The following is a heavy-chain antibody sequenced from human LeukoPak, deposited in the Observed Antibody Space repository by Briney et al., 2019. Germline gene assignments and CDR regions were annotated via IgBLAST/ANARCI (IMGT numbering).Heavy chain of an antibody. CDR3: ARHQQWPFYNWFDL. J-gene: IGHJ5*02. CDR2: IYPGDSDT. CDR1: GYSFTSYW. V-gene: IGHV5-51*01. D-gene: IGHD6-19*01. Sequence: HGESCPLPCKGSGYSFTSYWIGWVRQMPGKGLEWMGIIYPGDSDTRYSPSFQGQVTIPADKSISTAYLQWSSLKASDTAMYYCARHQQWPFYNWFDLWGQGTLVTVSS.